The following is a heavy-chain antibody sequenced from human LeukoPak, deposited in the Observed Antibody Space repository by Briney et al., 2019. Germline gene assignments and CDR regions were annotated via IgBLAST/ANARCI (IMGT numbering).Heavy chain of an antibody. CDR3: AKDLNYGFDS. D-gene: IGHD3-10*01. J-gene: IGHJ4*02. CDR1: GFAFRTYA. CDR2: ISGSGDKT. Sequence: GESLRLSCAASGFAFRTYAMSWVRQAPGKGLEGVSAISGSGDKTFYAESVRGRFTISRDNSRNTLYLQMNSLRAEDTAVYYCAKDLNYGFDSWGQGTLVTVSS. V-gene: IGHV3-23*01.